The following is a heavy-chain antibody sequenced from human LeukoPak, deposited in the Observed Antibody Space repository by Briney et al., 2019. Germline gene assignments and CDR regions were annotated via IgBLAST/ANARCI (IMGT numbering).Heavy chain of an antibody. CDR2: IYYSGST. V-gene: IGHV4-59*08. CDR3: ARRVRDGYFDY. D-gene: IGHD5-24*01. Sequence: SETLPLTCTVSGGSISSYYWSWIRQPPGKGLEWIGYIYYSGSTNYSPSLKSRVTISVDTSKNQFSLKLSSVTAADTAVYYCARRVRDGYFDYWGQGTLVTVSS. J-gene: IGHJ4*02. CDR1: GGSISSYY.